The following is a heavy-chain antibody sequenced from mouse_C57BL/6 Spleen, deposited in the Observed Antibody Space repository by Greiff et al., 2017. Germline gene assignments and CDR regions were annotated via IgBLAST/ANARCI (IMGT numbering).Heavy chain of an antibody. CDR2: ISSGSSTS. Sequence: DVMLVESGGGLVKPGGSLKLSCAASGFTFSDYGMHWVRQAPEKGLEWVAYISSGSSTSYYADTVKGRFTISRDNAKNTLFLQMTSLRSEDTAMYYCARDAYYFDYWGQGTTLTVSS. CDR3: ARDAYYFDY. CDR1: GFTFSDYG. V-gene: IGHV5-17*01. J-gene: IGHJ2*01.